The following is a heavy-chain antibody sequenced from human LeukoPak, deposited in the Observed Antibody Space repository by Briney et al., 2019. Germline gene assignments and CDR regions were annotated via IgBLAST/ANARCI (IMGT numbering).Heavy chain of an antibody. V-gene: IGHV1-2*02. D-gene: IGHD3-9*01. CDR1: GYTFTGYY. J-gene: IGHJ4*02. CDR3: AREFDWLEYYFDY. Sequence: GASVKVSCKASGYTFTGYYMHWVRQAPGQGLEWIGWINPNSGGTNYAQKFQGRVTMTRDTSISTAYMELSRLRSDDTAVYYCAREFDWLEYYFDYWGQGTLVTVSS. CDR2: INPNSGGT.